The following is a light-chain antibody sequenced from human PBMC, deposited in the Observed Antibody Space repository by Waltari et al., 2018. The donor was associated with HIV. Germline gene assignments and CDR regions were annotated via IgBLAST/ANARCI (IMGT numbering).Light chain of an antibody. CDR3: SSYAGINPVI. Sequence: QSALTQPPSASGSLGQSVTISCTGSSSDVGRYDYVSWYQQHPGKAPKLLIFEVNKRPLGVPYRFSGSKSGNTASLTVSGLQAEDEAEYSCSSYAGINPVIFGGGTTLTVL. CDR1: SSDVGRYDY. CDR2: EVN. J-gene: IGLJ2*01. V-gene: IGLV2-8*01.